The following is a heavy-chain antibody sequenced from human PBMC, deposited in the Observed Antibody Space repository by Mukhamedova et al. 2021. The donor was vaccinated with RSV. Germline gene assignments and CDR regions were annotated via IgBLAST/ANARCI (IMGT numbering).Heavy chain of an antibody. Sequence: KYYVDSVKGRFTISRDNAKNSLYLEMNSLRAEDTAVYFCASRVCSTTGYPYYFDYWGQGIMVTVSS. J-gene: IGHJ4*02. CDR3: ASRVCSTTGYPYYFDY. V-gene: IGHV3-7*01. D-gene: IGHD2-2*01. CDR2: K.